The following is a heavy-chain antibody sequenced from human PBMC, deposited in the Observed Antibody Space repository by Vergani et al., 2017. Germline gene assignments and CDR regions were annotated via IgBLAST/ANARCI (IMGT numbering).Heavy chain of an antibody. J-gene: IGHJ3*02. Sequence: EVQLVQSGAEVKKPGESLKISCKGSGYSFTSYWIGWVRQMPGKGLEWMGIIYPGDSDTRYSPSFQGQVTISADKSISTAYLQWSSLKASDTAIYYCARPTYYYDSSGYSQEDAIDIWGQGTMVTVSS. V-gene: IGHV5-51*01. CDR1: GYSFTSYW. CDR2: IYPGDSDT. CDR3: ARPTYYYDSSGYSQEDAIDI. D-gene: IGHD3-22*01.